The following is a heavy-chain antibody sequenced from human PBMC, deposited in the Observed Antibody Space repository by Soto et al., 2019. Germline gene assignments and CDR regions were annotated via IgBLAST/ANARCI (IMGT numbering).Heavy chain of an antibody. CDR2: INHRGST. V-gene: IGHV4-34*01. CDR1: GGSFSGYY. J-gene: IGHJ3*02. CDR3: ARGIPDYIWGSYRLGYAFDI. Sequence: SETLSLTCAVYGGSFSGYYWSWIRQPPGKGLEWIGEINHRGSTNYNPSLKSRVTISVDTSKNQFSLKLSSVTAADTAVYYCARGIPDYIWGSYRLGYAFDIWGQGTMVTVSS. D-gene: IGHD3-16*02.